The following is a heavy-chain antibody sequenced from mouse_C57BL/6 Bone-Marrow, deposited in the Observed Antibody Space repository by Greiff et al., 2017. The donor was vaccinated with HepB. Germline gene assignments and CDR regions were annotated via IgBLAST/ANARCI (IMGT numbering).Heavy chain of an antibody. CDR2: ISYDGSN. V-gene: IGHV3-6*01. J-gene: IGHJ2*01. CDR1: GYSITSGYY. Sequence: EVKLMESGPGLVKPSQSLSLTCSVTGYSITSGYYWNWIRQFPGNKLEWMGYISYDGSNNYNPSLKNRISITRDTSKNQFFLKLNSLTTEDTATYYCAREAILTTVVDYWGQGTTLTVSS. D-gene: IGHD1-1*01. CDR3: AREAILTTVVDY.